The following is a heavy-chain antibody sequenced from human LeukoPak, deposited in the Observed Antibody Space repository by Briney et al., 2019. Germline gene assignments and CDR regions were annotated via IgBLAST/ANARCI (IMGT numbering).Heavy chain of an antibody. CDR3: AKAHRTGGLDFDY. CDR2: ISYDGSNK. Sequence: SGGSLRLSCAASGFTFSSYGMHWVRQAPGKGLEWVAVISYDGSNKYYADSVKGRFTVSRDNSKNTLYLQMNSLRAEDTAVYYCAKAHRTGGLDFDYWGQGTLVTVSS. J-gene: IGHJ4*02. D-gene: IGHD2-8*02. V-gene: IGHV3-30*18. CDR1: GFTFSSYG.